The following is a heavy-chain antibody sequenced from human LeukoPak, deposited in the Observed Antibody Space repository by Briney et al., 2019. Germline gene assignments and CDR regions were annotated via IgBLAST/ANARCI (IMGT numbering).Heavy chain of an antibody. Sequence: PGRSLRLSCAASGFTFSSYGMHWVRQAPGKGLEWVAVISYDGSNKYYADSVKGRFTISRDNSKNTLYLQMNSLRAEDTAVYHCAKDKGKTTVTYYYFDYWGQGTLVTVSS. CDR2: ISYDGSNK. D-gene: IGHD4-17*01. CDR1: GFTFSSYG. J-gene: IGHJ4*02. V-gene: IGHV3-30*18. CDR3: AKDKGKTTVTYYYFDY.